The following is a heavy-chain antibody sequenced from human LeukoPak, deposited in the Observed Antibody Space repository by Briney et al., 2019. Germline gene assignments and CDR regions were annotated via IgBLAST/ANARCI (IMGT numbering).Heavy chain of an antibody. CDR1: GFTFSSYS. J-gene: IGHJ4*02. Sequence: GGSLRLSCAASGFTFSSYSMNWVRQAPGKGLEWVSSTSSSSSYIYYADSVKGRFTISRDNAKNSLYLQMNSLRAEDTAVYYCAVSDCSGGSCYSPLDYWGQGTLVTVSS. CDR2: TSSSSSYI. V-gene: IGHV3-21*01. D-gene: IGHD2-15*01. CDR3: AVSDCSGGSCYSPLDY.